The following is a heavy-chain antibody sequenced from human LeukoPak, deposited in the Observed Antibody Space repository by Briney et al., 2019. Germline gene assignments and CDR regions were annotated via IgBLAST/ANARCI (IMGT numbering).Heavy chain of an antibody. CDR1: GGSFSGYY. Sequence: SETLSLTCAVYGGSFSGYYWSWIRQPPGKGLEWIGVINHSGSTNYNPSLKSRVTISVDTSKNQFSLKLSSVTAADTAVYYCATMDYGGNYIDYWGQGTLVTVSS. J-gene: IGHJ4*02. V-gene: IGHV4-34*01. D-gene: IGHD4-23*01. CDR2: INHSGST. CDR3: ATMDYGGNYIDY.